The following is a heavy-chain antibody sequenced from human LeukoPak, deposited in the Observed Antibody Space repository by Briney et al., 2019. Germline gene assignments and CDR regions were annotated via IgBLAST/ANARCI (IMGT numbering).Heavy chain of an antibody. CDR1: GYTFTSYG. Sequence: ASVKVSCKASGYTFTSYGISWVRQAPGRGLEWMGWISAYNGNTNYAQKLQGRVTMTTDTSTSTAYMELRSLRPDDTAVYYCARDLRFGELSPFGYWGQGTLVTVSS. CDR2: ISAYNGNT. D-gene: IGHD3-10*01. CDR3: ARDLRFGELSPFGY. J-gene: IGHJ4*02. V-gene: IGHV1-18*01.